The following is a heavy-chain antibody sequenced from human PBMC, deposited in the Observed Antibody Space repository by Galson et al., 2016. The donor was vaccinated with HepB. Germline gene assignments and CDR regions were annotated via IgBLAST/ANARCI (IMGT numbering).Heavy chain of an antibody. CDR2: IWFDGSKE. CDR3: ARDAQRHYFDP. V-gene: IGHV3-33*01. J-gene: IGHJ5*02. CDR1: GLTFSTYG. Sequence: SLRLSCAASGLTFSTYGMHWVRQAPGKGLEWVAVIWFDGSKEYYADSVQGRFTISRDNYKNTLYLQMNRLRAEDTAVYYCARDAQRHYFDPWGQGTLVTVSS. D-gene: IGHD1-26*01.